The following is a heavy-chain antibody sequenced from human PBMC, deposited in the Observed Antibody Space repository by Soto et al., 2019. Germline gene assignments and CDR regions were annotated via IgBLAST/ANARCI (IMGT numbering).Heavy chain of an antibody. Sequence: GASVKVSCKASGYTFTSYAMHWVRQAPGQRLGWMGWINAGNGNTKYSQKFQGRVTITRDTSASTAYMELSSLRSEDTAVYYCARTPTGNNYYYYYYMDVWGKGTTVTVSS. CDR2: INAGNGNT. V-gene: IGHV1-3*01. D-gene: IGHD1-1*01. CDR1: GYTFTSYA. CDR3: ARTPTGNNYYYYYYMDV. J-gene: IGHJ6*03.